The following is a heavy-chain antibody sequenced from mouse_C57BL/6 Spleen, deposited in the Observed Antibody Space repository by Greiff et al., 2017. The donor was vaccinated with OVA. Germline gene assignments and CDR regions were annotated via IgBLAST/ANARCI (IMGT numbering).Heavy chain of an antibody. CDR3: ARYYYSNYYYAMDY. CDR1: GYAFSSYW. D-gene: IGHD2-5*01. CDR2: LYPGDGDT. J-gene: IGHJ4*01. V-gene: IGHV1-80*01. Sequence: QVQLQQSGAELVKPGASVKISCKASGYAFSSYWMNWVKQRPGTGLEWIGQLYPGDGDTNYNGKFKGKATLTADKSSSTAYMQLSSLTSEDSAVYYCARYYYSNYYYAMDYWGKGTSVTVSS.